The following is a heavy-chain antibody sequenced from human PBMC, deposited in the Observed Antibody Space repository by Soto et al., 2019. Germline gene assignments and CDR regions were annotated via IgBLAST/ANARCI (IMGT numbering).Heavy chain of an antibody. CDR2: IIPIFGTA. CDR1: GGTFSSYA. J-gene: IGHJ6*02. Sequence: QVQLVQSGAEVKKPGSSVKVSCKASGGTFSSYAISWVRQAPGQGLEWMGGIIPIFGTANYAQKFQGRVTITADESTRTAYMELSSLRSEDTAVYYGARAARYCSSTSCYSGDGMDVWGQGTTVTVSS. CDR3: ARAARYCSSTSCYSGDGMDV. D-gene: IGHD2-2*01. V-gene: IGHV1-69*01.